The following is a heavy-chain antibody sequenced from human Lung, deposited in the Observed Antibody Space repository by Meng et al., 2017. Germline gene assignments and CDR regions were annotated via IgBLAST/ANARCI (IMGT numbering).Heavy chain of an antibody. CDR2: IDPKSGDT. J-gene: IGHJ4*02. Sequence: QVERVPSGAGVKKPGASVKVSCKPSGYNFPAYWLHWVRRAPGQGLEWMGRIDPKSGDTHYAQRFQGRVTMTGDTSISTAYMELSGLRSDDTAMYYCARDEDISAAGKLFGDYWGQGTLVTVSS. D-gene: IGHD6-13*01. CDR1: GYNFPAYW. V-gene: IGHV1-2*06. CDR3: ARDEDISAAGKLFGDY.